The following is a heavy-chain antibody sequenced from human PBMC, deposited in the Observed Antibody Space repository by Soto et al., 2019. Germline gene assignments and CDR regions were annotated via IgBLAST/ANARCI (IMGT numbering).Heavy chain of an antibody. CDR2: IYYSGST. CDR1: GGSISSYY. J-gene: IGHJ6*02. Sequence: AETLSLTCTVSGGSISSYYWSWIRQPPGKGLEWIGYIYYSGSTNYNPSLKSRVTISVDTSKNQFSLKLSSVTAADTAVYYCASSNIAAAGFYYYGMDVWGRGTTVTVSS. D-gene: IGHD6-13*01. CDR3: ASSNIAAAGFYYYGMDV. V-gene: IGHV4-59*01.